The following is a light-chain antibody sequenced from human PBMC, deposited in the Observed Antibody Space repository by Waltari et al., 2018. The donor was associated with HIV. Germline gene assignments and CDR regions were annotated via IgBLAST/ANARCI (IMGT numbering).Light chain of an antibody. Sequence: QSVLTQPPPASGTPGQRVTISCSGGSSNIGANIVNWYQLPPGRAPRLRTDATNQRPSGVPDRFSGSKSGTSASLAISGLQSEDEGDYYCATWDNGLNGRHVFGTGTQVTV. CDR3: ATWDNGLNGRHV. V-gene: IGLV1-44*01. J-gene: IGLJ1*01. CDR2: ATN. CDR1: SSNIGANI.